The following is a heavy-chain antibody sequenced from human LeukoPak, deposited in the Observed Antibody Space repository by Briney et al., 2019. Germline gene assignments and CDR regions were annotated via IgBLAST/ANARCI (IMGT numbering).Heavy chain of an antibody. D-gene: IGHD3-22*01. V-gene: IGHV4-4*02. CDR1: GDSINSLDL. CDR2: MYLSGTT. Sequence: SETLSLTCTVSGDSINSLDLWSWVRQPPGKGLEWIGEMYLSGTTHSNPSVKSRVTISIDRSKNQFFLNLSSVTAADTAVYYCAGLVGRYSSGLYYYYFDYWGQGTLVTVSS. CDR3: AGLVGRYSSGLYYYYFDY. J-gene: IGHJ4*02.